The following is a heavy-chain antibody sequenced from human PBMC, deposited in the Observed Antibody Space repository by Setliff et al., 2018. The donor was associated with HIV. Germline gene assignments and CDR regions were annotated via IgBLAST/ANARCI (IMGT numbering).Heavy chain of an antibody. V-gene: IGHV4-4*07. Sequence: SETLSLTCTVSGASVSTYYWSWIRQPAGKGLEWTGRIYGSGTINYNPYLKSRVIMSVDTSKNVFSLKPTSLTAADTAVYYCARSLGITYFDLWGRGTLVTVS. CDR1: GASVSTYY. CDR2: IYGSGTI. J-gene: IGHJ2*01. CDR3: ARSLGITYFDL. D-gene: IGHD7-27*01.